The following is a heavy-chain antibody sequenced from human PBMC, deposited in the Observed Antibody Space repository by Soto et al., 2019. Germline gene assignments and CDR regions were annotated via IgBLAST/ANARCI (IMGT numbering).Heavy chain of an antibody. J-gene: IGHJ4*02. CDR3: ARYRREAVAGYTLDN. V-gene: IGHV4-59*01. CDR1: GGSISSNY. CDR2: VYNSGST. D-gene: IGHD6-13*01. Sequence: PSETLSLTCTVSGGSISSNYWTWIRQPPGKGLEWIGYVYNSGSTNYNPSLKSRVTISEDTSKSQFSLKVNSMTAADTAVYYCARYRREAVAGYTLDNRGQRILVTVSS.